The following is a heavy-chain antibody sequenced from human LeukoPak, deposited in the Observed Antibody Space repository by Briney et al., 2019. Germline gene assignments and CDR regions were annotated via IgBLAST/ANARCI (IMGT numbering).Heavy chain of an antibody. Sequence: GGSMTLSSLASGFTLGTYATHCVRPPAGRGREYVSGISSSGGSTYYANSVKGRFTIYRDNSKKTLYLQMGSLRAEEMAVYQCARQNSGIYRRAYDYWGQGTLVTVSS. CDR2: ISSSGGST. D-gene: IGHD1-26*01. CDR1: GFTLGTYA. V-gene: IGHV3-64*01. CDR3: ARQNSGIYRRAYDY. J-gene: IGHJ4*02.